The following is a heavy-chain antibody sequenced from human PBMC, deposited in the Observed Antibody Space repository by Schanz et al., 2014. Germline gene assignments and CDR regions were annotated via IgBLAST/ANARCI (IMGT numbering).Heavy chain of an antibody. CDR2: ITYNGGTI. CDR1: GITFSSHS. V-gene: IGHV3-48*01. Sequence: EVQLVESGGGLVQPGGSLRLSCAASGITFSSHSFNWVRQAPGKGLEWISYITYNGGTIYYADSVKGRFTISRDNAKNSLYLEMNSLRAGDAAVYYCARGLITAACGGFDYWGQGTLVTVSA. J-gene: IGHJ4*02. CDR3: ARGLITAACGGFDY. D-gene: IGHD2-21*01.